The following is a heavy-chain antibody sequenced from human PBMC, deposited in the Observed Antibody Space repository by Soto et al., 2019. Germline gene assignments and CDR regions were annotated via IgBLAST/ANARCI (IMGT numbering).Heavy chain of an antibody. CDR3: ARARADTLSGRELPAFDI. CDR1: GGTFSSYA. D-gene: IGHD1-26*01. J-gene: IGHJ3*02. Sequence: QVQLVQSGVEVKKPGSSVKVSCKASGGTFSSYAISWVRQAPGQGLEWMGGIIPIFGTANYAQKFQGRVTITADESTSTAYMELSSLRSEDTAVYYCARARADTLSGRELPAFDIWGQGTMVTVSS. V-gene: IGHV1-69*01. CDR2: IIPIFGTA.